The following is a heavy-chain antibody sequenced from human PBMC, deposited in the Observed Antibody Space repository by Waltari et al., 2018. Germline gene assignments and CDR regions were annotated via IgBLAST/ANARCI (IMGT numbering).Heavy chain of an antibody. CDR1: VFTFSGSG. CDR2: INEAGNKK. J-gene: IGHJ4*02. D-gene: IGHD3-3*01. CDR3: ARELSWSGRDY. V-gene: IGHV3-7*01. Sequence: EVQVVESGGGLVQRGDSLRLSCAFYVFTFSGSGMSWVRQAPGKGLEWVANINEAGNKKNYGDSVRGQFTISRDNAKNSLYLQMNSLRVEDTAVYYCARELSWSGRDYWGQGTLVTVSA.